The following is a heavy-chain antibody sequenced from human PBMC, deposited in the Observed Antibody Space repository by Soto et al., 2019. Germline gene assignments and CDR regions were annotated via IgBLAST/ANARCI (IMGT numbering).Heavy chain of an antibody. CDR2: INHSGST. Sequence: QVQLQQWGTGLLKPSETLSLTCAVYGGSFSGYYWSWIRQPPGKGLEWLGEINHSGSTNYNPSLKSRVTISVDTSKNQFSLKLSSVTAADTAVYDCARERVWHYYYGMDVWGQGTTVTVSS. J-gene: IGHJ6*02. CDR1: GGSFSGYY. V-gene: IGHV4-34*01. D-gene: IGHD3-16*01. CDR3: ARERVWHYYYGMDV.